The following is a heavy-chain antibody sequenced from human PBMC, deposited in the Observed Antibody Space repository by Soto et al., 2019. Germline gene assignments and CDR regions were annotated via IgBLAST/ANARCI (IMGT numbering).Heavy chain of an antibody. J-gene: IGHJ4*02. Sequence: SGPTLVNPTQSLTLTCSFSGFSLTTTEVAVGWIRQPPGKALEWLALIYWDDDKRYSPSLKSRLTITKDTSKNQVVLTMTNMDPVDTATYYCAHVYGGYDNFDYWGQGTLVTVSS. CDR1: GFSLTTTEVA. CDR2: IYWDDDK. V-gene: IGHV2-5*02. CDR3: AHVYGGYDNFDY. D-gene: IGHD5-12*01.